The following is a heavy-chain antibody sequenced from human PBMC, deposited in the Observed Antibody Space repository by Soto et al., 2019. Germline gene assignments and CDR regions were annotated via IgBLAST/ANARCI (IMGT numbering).Heavy chain of an antibody. D-gene: IGHD6-13*01. CDR1: GYTFTSYG. CDR3: ARDLTYSSSWYTAFDI. CDR2: ISPYYGKA. V-gene: IGHV1-69*13. J-gene: IGHJ3*02. Sequence: SVKVSCKASGYTFTSYGISWVRQAPGQGLEWMGGISPYYGKANYAQKFQGRVTITADESTSTAYMELSSLRSEDTAVYYCARDLTYSSSWYTAFDIWGQGTMVTVSS.